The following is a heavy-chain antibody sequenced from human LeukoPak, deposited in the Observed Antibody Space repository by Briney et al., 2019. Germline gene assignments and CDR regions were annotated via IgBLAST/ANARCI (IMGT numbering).Heavy chain of an antibody. J-gene: IGHJ3*02. CDR1: GYSFTSYW. CDR3: ARGDRYCSGGSCYSSAFDI. Sequence: PGESLKISCKGSGYSFTSYWIGWVRQMPGKGLEWMGIIYPGDSDTRYSPSFQGQVTISADKSISTAYLQWSSLKASDTAMYYCARGDRYCSGGSCYSSAFDIWGQGTMVTVSS. V-gene: IGHV5-51*01. CDR2: IYPGDSDT. D-gene: IGHD2-15*01.